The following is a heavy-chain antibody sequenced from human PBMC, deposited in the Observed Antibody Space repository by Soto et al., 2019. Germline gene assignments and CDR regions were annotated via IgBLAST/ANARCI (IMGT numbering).Heavy chain of an antibody. CDR1: GFTFSSYA. D-gene: IGHD3-16*02. CDR2: ISYDGSNK. V-gene: IGHV3-30-3*01. J-gene: IGHJ4*02. CDR3: ARSPELSSIPFDY. Sequence: QVQLVESGGGVVQPGRSLRLSCAASGFTFSSYAMHWVRQAPGKGLERVAVISYDGSNKYYADSVKGRFTISRDNSKNTLYLQMSSLRAEDTAVYYCARSPELSSIPFDYWGQGTLVTVSS.